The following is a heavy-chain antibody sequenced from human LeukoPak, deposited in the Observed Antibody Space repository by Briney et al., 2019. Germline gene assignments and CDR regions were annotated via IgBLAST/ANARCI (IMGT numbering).Heavy chain of an antibody. CDR1: GGSIISYS. D-gene: IGHD3-10*01. Sequence: PSETLSLTCTVSGGSIISYSWSWMRDPPGKGVVWIGYIYYIGSTNYNPSLTSRVTISVDTSKNMLSLKLSSVTAADTAVYYCARFYGFGELFSYGMDVWGQGTTVTVSS. J-gene: IGHJ6*02. CDR2: IYYIGST. CDR3: ARFYGFGELFSYGMDV. V-gene: IGHV4-59*13.